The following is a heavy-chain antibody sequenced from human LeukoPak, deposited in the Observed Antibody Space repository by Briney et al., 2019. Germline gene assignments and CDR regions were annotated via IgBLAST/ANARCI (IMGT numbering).Heavy chain of an antibody. V-gene: IGHV3-48*03. D-gene: IGHD6-25*01. CDR3: ARDGTPVYSSGWVYMDV. CDR1: GFSFSSYE. Sequence: PGGSLRLSCAASGFSFSSYEMNWVRQAPGKGLEWISYISASGTLTHYADSVGGRFTISRDNAKNSLYLQMHSLRGGDTAVYYCARDGTPVYSSGWVYMDVWGKGTTVTISS. J-gene: IGHJ6*04. CDR2: ISASGTLT.